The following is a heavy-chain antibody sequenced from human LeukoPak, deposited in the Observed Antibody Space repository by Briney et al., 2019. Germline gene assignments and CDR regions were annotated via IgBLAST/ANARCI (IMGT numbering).Heavy chain of an antibody. V-gene: IGHV4-34*01. CDR2: INHSGST. J-gene: IGHJ4*02. D-gene: IGHD3-3*01. Sequence: SETLSLTCAVYGGSFSGYYWSWIRQPPGKGLEWIGEINHSGSTNYNPSLKSRVTISVDPSKNQFSLKLSSVTAADTAVYYCARGPFRPYDFWSGYYPYYFDYWGQGTLVTVSS. CDR1: GGSFSGYY. CDR3: ARGPFRPYDFWSGYYPYYFDY.